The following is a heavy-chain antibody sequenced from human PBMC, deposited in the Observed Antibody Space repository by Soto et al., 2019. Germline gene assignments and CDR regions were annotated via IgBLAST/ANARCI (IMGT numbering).Heavy chain of an antibody. J-gene: IGHJ6*02. D-gene: IGHD5-18*01. CDR2: IIPIFGTA. Sequence: QVQLVQSGAEVKKPGSSVKVSCKASGGTFSSYAISWVRQAPGQGLEWMGGIIPIFGTANYAQKFQGRVTITADESTSTAYMELSSLRSEDTAVYYCARPIKNTYSSHPYYYYGMDVWGQGTTVTVSS. CDR3: ARPIKNTYSSHPYYYYGMDV. CDR1: GGTFSSYA. V-gene: IGHV1-69*01.